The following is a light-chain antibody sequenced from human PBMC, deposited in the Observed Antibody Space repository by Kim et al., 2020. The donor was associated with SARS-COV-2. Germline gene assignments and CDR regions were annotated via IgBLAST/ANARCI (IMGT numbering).Light chain of an antibody. Sequence: PGERAPLSCRASQSVTGTNLAWYQQRPGQAPRLLMYGASYRDRGIPDRFSGSGSGTDFTLTISRLEPEDFAVYYCQYYGSSPPVTFGQGKRLEIK. CDR1: QSVTGTN. J-gene: IGKJ5*01. V-gene: IGKV3-20*01. CDR3: QYYGSSPPVT. CDR2: GAS.